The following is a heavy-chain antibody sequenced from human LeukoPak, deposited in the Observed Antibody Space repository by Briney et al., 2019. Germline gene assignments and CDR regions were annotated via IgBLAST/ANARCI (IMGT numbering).Heavy chain of an antibody. V-gene: IGHV4-4*07. Sequence: SETLSLTCTVSGGSISSYYWSWIRQPAGKGLEWIGRIYTSGSTNYNPSLKSRVTMSVDMSKNQFSLKLSSVTAADTAVYYCARESYDILTGLDYYYYMDVWGKGTTVTVSS. CDR3: ARESYDILTGLDYYYYMDV. CDR2: IYTSGST. D-gene: IGHD3-9*01. J-gene: IGHJ6*03. CDR1: GGSISSYY.